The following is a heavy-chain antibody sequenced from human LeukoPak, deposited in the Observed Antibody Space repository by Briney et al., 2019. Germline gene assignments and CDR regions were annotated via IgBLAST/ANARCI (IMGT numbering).Heavy chain of an antibody. D-gene: IGHD1-26*01. CDR3: ARVNQGRYYYYGMDV. J-gene: IGHJ6*02. V-gene: IGHV4-30-2*01. CDR1: GGSISSGGYS. CDR2: IYHSGST. Sequence: SQTLSLTCAVSGGSISSGGYSWSWIRQPPGKGLEWIGYIYHSGSTYYNPSLKSRVTISVDRSKNQFSLKLSSVTAADTAVYYCARVNQGRYYYYGMDVWGQGTTVTVSS.